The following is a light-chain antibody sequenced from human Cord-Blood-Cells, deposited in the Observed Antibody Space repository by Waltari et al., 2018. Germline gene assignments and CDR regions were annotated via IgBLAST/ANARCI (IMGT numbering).Light chain of an antibody. CDR2: DVS. CDR3: SSYTSSSTLV. CDR1: SSDVGGYNY. V-gene: IGLV2-14*03. J-gene: IGLJ3*02. Sequence: QSALTQPASVSGSPGQSLTIPCTGTSSDVGGYNYVPWYQQHPGKAPKLMIYDVSNRPSVVSNRFSGSKSGNTASLTISGLQAEDEADYYCSSYTSSSTLVFGGGTKLTVL.